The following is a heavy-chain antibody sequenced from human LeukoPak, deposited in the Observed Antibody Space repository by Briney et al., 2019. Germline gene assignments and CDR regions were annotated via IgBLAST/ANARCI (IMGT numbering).Heavy chain of an antibody. J-gene: IGHJ4*02. CDR2: INAGTGNT. D-gene: IGHD3-10*01. Sequence: ASVKVSCKASGYIFTNYAMHWVRQAPGQRLEWMGWINAGTGNTKYSQNFQDRVTLTRDTSATTAYMELSSLRSEDTAVYYCARQDSGTYYDDYWGQGTLVTVSS. CDR1: GYIFTNYA. V-gene: IGHV1-3*01. CDR3: ARQDSGTYYDDY.